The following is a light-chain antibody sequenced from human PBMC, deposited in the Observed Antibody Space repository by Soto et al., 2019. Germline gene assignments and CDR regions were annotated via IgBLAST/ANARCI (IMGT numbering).Light chain of an antibody. J-gene: IGKJ3*01. V-gene: IGKV1-5*03. CDR2: WAS. Sequence: DIHMTQSPATLSASVGDRFTITCRASQSISTWLAWYQQKPGKAPKLLIYWASSLESGVPSRFSGSGSGTEFTLTISSLQPDDFATYYCQHYTTYSGTFGPGTKVDIK. CDR1: QSISTW. CDR3: QHYTTYSGT.